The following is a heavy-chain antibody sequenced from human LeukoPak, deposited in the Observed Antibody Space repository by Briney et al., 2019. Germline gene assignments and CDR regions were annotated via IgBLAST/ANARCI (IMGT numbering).Heavy chain of an antibody. Sequence: QPGGSLRLSCAASGFTFSSYSMNWVRQAPGKGLEWVAVISYDGSNTYYADSVKGRFTISRDNSKNMLYLQMNSLRAEDTAVYYCAKPYYYGSRSYMDYWGQGTLVTVSS. CDR1: GFTFSSYS. CDR2: ISYDGSNT. CDR3: AKPYYYGSRSYMDY. D-gene: IGHD3-10*01. J-gene: IGHJ4*02. V-gene: IGHV3-30*18.